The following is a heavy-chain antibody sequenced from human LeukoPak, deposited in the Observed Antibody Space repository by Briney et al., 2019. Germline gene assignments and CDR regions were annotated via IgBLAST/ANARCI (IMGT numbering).Heavy chain of an antibody. D-gene: IGHD3-22*01. CDR1: GGSISSSYYY. CDR2: IYSSGST. CDR3: ARGRTYYYDSSGYYVDY. Sequence: PSETLSLTCTVSGGSISSSYYYWGWIRQPPGKGLEWIGSIYSSGSTYYNPSLKSRVTISVDTSKNQFSLKLSSVTAADTAVYYCARGRTYYYDSSGYYVDYWGQGTLVTVSS. V-gene: IGHV4-39*07. J-gene: IGHJ4*02.